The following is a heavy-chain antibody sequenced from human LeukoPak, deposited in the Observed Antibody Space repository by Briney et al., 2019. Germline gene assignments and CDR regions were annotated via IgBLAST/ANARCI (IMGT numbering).Heavy chain of an antibody. V-gene: IGHV3-74*01. CDR1: GFTFSNYW. D-gene: IGHD3-22*01. J-gene: IGHJ4*02. Sequence: GGSLRLSCAASGFTFSNYWMHWARQAPGKGLVWVSRINSDGSSTTYADSLKGRFTISRDNAKNTLYLQMNSLGAGDTAVYYCVRDVYYRFDLWGRGTLVTVSS. CDR2: INSDGSST. CDR3: VRDVYYRFDL.